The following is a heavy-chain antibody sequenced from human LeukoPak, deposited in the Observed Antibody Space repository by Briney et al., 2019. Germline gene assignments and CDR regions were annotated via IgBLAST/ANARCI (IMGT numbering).Heavy chain of an antibody. Sequence: GGSLRLSCAVSGFPFSSYSMNWVRQAPGKGLEWVSSISSYPTYIYYADSVRGRFTVSRDNAKNSLYLQMNSLRSDDTAVYYCARHSSSWYYFDYWGQGTLVTVSS. J-gene: IGHJ4*02. CDR2: ISSYPTYI. CDR3: ARHSSSWYYFDY. CDR1: GFPFSSYS. D-gene: IGHD6-13*01. V-gene: IGHV3-21*04.